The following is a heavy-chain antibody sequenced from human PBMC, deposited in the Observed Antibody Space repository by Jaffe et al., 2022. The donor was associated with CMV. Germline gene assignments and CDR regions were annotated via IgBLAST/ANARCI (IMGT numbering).Heavy chain of an antibody. CDR2: IFSNDEK. Sequence: QVTLKESGPVLVKPTETLTLTCTVSGFSLSNARMGVSWIRQPPGKALEWLAHIFSNDEKSYSTSLKSRLTISKDTSKSQVVLTMTNMDPVDTATYYCARTQLGYCSGGSCDPSFDYWGQGTLVTVSS. CDR1: GFSLSNARMG. CDR3: ARTQLGYCSGGSCDPSFDY. D-gene: IGHD2-15*01. J-gene: IGHJ4*02. V-gene: IGHV2-26*01.